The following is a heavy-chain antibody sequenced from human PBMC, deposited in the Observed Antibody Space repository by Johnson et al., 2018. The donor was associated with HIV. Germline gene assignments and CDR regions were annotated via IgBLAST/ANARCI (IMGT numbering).Heavy chain of an antibody. D-gene: IGHD3-10*01. CDR3: ARNRISLWFREGAFDI. CDR2: ISGSGGST. CDR1: GFTFSSYA. Sequence: VQLVESGGGLVQPGGSLRLSCAASGFTFSSYAMSWVRQAPGKGLEWVSAISGSGGSTYYADSVKGRVSSSRDNSKETLYLHMKSLRAEDTAVYYCARNRISLWFREGAFDIWGQGTMVTVSS. V-gene: IGHV3-23*04. J-gene: IGHJ3*02.